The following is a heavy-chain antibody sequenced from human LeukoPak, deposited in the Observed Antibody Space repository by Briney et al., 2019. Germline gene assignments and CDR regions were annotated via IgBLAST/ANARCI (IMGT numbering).Heavy chain of an antibody. CDR3: ARQTRYCSGGTCYPTFDY. D-gene: IGHD2-15*01. V-gene: IGHV5-51*01. Sequence: GESLKISCKGSGYSFTSYWIAWVRQMPGKGLEWMGIIYPGDSDTRYSPSFQGQVTFSADKSISTAYLQWSSLKASDTAMYYCARQTRYCSGGTCYPTFDYWGQGTLVTASA. CDR2: IYPGDSDT. CDR1: GYSFTSYW. J-gene: IGHJ4*02.